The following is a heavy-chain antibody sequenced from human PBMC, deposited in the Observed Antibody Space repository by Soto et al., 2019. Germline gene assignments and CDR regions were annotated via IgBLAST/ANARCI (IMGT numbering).Heavy chain of an antibody. Sequence: SETLSLTCTVSGGSISSYYWNWIRQPPGKGLEWIGYTHYSGSTNYNPSLKSRVTISVDTSKNQFSLKLSSVTAADTGVYYCARDSRRDGYTLLYGMDVWGQGTTVTVSS. V-gene: IGHV4-59*01. CDR1: GGSISSYY. J-gene: IGHJ6*02. CDR3: ARDSRRDGYTLLYGMDV. D-gene: IGHD5-12*01. CDR2: THYSGST.